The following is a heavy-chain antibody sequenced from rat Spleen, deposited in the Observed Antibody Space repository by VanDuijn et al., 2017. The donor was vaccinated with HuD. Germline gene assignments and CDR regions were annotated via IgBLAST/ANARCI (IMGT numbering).Heavy chain of an antibody. V-gene: IGHV5-29*01. J-gene: IGHJ4*01. Sequence: EVQLVESGGGLVQPGRSLKLSCAASGFTFINYGMAWVRQAPTRGLEWVAAISYDGSRTYYRDSVKGRFTISRDNAKTTLYLQMDSLRSEDTATYYCARAMYTTDYYFAKGYYVMDAWGQGASVTVSS. CDR2: ISYDGSRT. CDR1: GFTFINYG. CDR3: ARAMYTTDYYFAKGYYVMDA. D-gene: IGHD1-6*01.